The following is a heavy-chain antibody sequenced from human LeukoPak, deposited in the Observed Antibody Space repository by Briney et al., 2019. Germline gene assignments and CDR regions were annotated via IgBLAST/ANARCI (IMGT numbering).Heavy chain of an antibody. CDR3: ARVKGSSSWYNYYYYYGMDV. CDR2: ISYDGSNK. J-gene: IGHJ6*02. CDR1: GFTFSSYS. D-gene: IGHD6-13*01. V-gene: IGHV3-30*03. Sequence: GGSLRLSCAASGFTFSSYSMNWVRQAPGKGLEWVAVISYDGSNKYYADSVKGRFTISRDNSKNTLYLQMNSLRAEDTAVYYCARVKGSSSWYNYYYYYGMDVWGQGTTVTVSS.